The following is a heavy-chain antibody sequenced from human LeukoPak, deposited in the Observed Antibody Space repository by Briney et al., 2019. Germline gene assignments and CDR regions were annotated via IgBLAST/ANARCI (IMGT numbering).Heavy chain of an antibody. CDR2: IYYSGST. J-gene: IGHJ6*02. D-gene: IGHD4/OR15-4a*01. V-gene: IGHV4-59*01. CDR1: GGSISSYY. Sequence: PSETLSLTCTVSGGSISSYYWSWIRQPPGKGLEWIGYIYYSGSTNYNPSLKSRVTISVDTSKNQFSLKLSSVTAADTAVYYCARGVREYYYYYGTDVWGQGTTVTVSS. CDR3: ARGVREYYYYYGTDV.